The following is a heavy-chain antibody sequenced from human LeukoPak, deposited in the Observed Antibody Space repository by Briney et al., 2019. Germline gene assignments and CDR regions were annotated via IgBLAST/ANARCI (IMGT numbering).Heavy chain of an antibody. Sequence: SETLSLTCAVYGGSFSGYYWSWIRQPPGKGLEWIGVINYSGSTNYNPSLKSRVTISVDTSKNQFSLKLSSVTAADTAVYYCARGVCSGGSCYSEWNYWGQGTLVTVSS. J-gene: IGHJ4*02. D-gene: IGHD2-15*01. CDR1: GGSFSGYY. V-gene: IGHV4-34*01. CDR2: INYSGST. CDR3: ARGVCSGGSCYSEWNY.